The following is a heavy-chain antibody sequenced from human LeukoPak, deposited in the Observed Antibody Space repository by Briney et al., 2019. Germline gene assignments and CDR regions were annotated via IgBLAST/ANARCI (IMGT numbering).Heavy chain of an antibody. CDR1: GFTFSSYW. V-gene: IGHV3-7*01. J-gene: IGHJ4*02. Sequence: GGSLRLSCAASGFTFSSYWMSWVRQAPGKGPEWVANIKQDGSEKYYVDSVKGRFTISRDNAKNSLYLQMNSLRAEDTAVYYCARADSSGYYYAIDYWGQGTLVTVSS. CDR3: ARADSSGYYYAIDY. D-gene: IGHD3-22*01. CDR2: IKQDGSEK.